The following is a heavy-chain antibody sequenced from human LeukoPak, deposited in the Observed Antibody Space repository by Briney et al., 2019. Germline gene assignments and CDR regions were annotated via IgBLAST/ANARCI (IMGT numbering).Heavy chain of an antibody. D-gene: IGHD3-3*01. Sequence: GGSLRLSCSASGLTFSSYAMHWVRQAPGKGLEYVSAISSNGGSTYYADSVKGRFTISRDNSKNTLYLQMSSLRAEDTAVYYCVKAIRITIFGVGPFDYWGQGTLVTVSS. CDR1: GLTFSSYA. CDR3: VKAIRITIFGVGPFDY. J-gene: IGHJ4*02. CDR2: ISSNGGST. V-gene: IGHV3-64D*09.